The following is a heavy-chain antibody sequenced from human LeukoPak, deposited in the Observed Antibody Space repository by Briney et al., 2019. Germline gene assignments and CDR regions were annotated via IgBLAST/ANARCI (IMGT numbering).Heavy chain of an antibody. D-gene: IGHD1-26*01. CDR3: ARETSGSYYPVDY. CDR2: ISSSSSTI. CDR1: GFTFSSYS. V-gene: IGHV3-48*01. J-gene: IGHJ4*02. Sequence: PGGSLRLSCAASGFTFSSYSMNWVRQAPGKGLDWVSYISSSSSTIYYADSVKGRFTISRDNAKNSLYLQMNSLRAEDTAVYYCARETSGSYYPVDYWGQGTLVTVSS.